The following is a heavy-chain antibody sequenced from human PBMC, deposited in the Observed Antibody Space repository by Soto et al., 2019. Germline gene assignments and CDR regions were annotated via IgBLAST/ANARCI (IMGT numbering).Heavy chain of an antibody. CDR3: GKDVGDYVPYYYGVDV. V-gene: IGHV3-30*18. Sequence: QVQLVESGGGVVQPGTSLRLSCAASGFTFKTHAMHWVRQAPGKGLEWMAVIAYDGNEKFSADSVKGRFTISRDNSKNALYLQINTLRNEDTAVYYCGKDVGDYVPYYYGVDVWGQGTTVTVSS. CDR2: IAYDGNEK. CDR1: GFTFKTHA. J-gene: IGHJ6*02. D-gene: IGHD1-26*01.